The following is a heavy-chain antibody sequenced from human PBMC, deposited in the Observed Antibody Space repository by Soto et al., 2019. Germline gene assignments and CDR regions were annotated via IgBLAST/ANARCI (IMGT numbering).Heavy chain of an antibody. V-gene: IGHV3-15*07. CDR2: IKSKTDGGTT. D-gene: IGHD4-17*01. CDR1: GFTFSNAW. J-gene: IGHJ6*02. Sequence: EVQLVESGGGLVQPGGSLRLSCAASGFTFSNAWMNWVRQAPGKGLEWVGRIKSKTDGGTTDYAAPVKGRFTISRDESKNTLYLQMNSLKTEDTAVYYCTTELDYGDYGPNYYYYGMDVWGQGTTVTVSS. CDR3: TTELDYGDYGPNYYYYGMDV.